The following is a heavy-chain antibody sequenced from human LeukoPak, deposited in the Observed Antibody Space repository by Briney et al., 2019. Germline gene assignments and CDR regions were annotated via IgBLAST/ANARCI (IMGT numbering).Heavy chain of an antibody. CDR1: GYSVSSGYY. J-gene: IGHJ4*02. V-gene: IGHV4-38-2*01. D-gene: IGHD3-9*01. Sequence: SQTLSLTCAVSGYSVSSGYYWGWIRQPPGRGLEWLGTIYHSGSTYYNPSPKSRVTISVDTSKNQFSLKLSSVTAADTAVYYCARRYYSSPRSFDYWGQGTLVTVSS. CDR3: ARRYYSSPRSFDY. CDR2: IYHSGST.